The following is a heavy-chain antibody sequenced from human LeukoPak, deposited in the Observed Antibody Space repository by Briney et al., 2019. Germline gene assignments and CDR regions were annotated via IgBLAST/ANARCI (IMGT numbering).Heavy chain of an antibody. Sequence: SVKVSCKASGGTFSSYAISWVRQAPGQGLEWMGGIIPIFGTANYAQKFQGRVTITTGESTSTAYMELSSLRSEDTAVYYCARGRHFWSGYSPNYYYYMDVWGKGTTVTVSS. D-gene: IGHD3-3*01. CDR3: ARGRHFWSGYSPNYYYYMDV. V-gene: IGHV1-69*05. CDR1: GGTFSSYA. J-gene: IGHJ6*03. CDR2: IIPIFGTA.